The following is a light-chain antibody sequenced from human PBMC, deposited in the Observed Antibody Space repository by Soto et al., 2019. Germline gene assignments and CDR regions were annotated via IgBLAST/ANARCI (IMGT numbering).Light chain of an antibody. Sequence: EIVLTQSPGTLSLSPRERATLSCRASQSVSSSYLAWYQQKPGQAPRLLIYGASSRATGIPGRFSGRRSGTKFTFNIIRLEYKDYVVYYCQQYGSSPSWTFGQGTKVEIK. V-gene: IGKV3-20*01. CDR1: QSVSSSY. J-gene: IGKJ1*01. CDR3: QQYGSSPSWT. CDR2: GAS.